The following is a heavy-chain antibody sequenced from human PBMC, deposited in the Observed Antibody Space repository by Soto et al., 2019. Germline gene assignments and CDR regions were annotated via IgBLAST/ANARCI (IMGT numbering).Heavy chain of an antibody. D-gene: IGHD2-15*01. Sequence: SVKVSCKASGGTFSSYAISWVRQAPGQGLEWMGEIIPIFGTANYAQKFQGRVTITADESTSTAYMELSSLRSEDTAVYYCARDRVDCSGGNCWRSVEDTWGQGTLVPVSS. CDR2: IIPIFGTA. J-gene: IGHJ5*02. CDR1: GGTFSSYA. V-gene: IGHV1-69*13. CDR3: ARDRVDCSGGNCWRSVEDT.